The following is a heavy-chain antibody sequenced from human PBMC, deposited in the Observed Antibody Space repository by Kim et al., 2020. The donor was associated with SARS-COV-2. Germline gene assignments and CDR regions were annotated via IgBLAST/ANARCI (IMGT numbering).Heavy chain of an antibody. J-gene: IGHJ3*02. Sequence: SETLSLTCTVSGGSISSYYWSWIRQPPGKGLEWIGYIYYSGSTNYNPSLKSRVTISVDTSKNQFSLKLSSVTAADTAVYYCARGHHYYDSSGYYYLDAFDIWGQGTMVTVSS. D-gene: IGHD3-22*01. CDR2: IYYSGST. CDR1: GGSISSYY. CDR3: ARGHHYYDSSGYYYLDAFDI. V-gene: IGHV4-59*01.